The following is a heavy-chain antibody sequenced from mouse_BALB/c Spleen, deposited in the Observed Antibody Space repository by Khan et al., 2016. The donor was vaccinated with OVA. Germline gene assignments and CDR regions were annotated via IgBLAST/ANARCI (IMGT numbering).Heavy chain of an antibody. D-gene: IGHD2-10*02. CDR3: ARHGYGREDAMDY. Sequence: EVELVESGGGLVQPGGSLKLSCATSGFTFGDYYMYWFRQTPEKRLEWVAYISNGGGNTYYPDTVKGRFTISRDNAKNTLYLQMSRLRSEDTALYYCARHGYGREDAMDYWGQGTSVTVSS. V-gene: IGHV5-12*02. J-gene: IGHJ4*01. CDR1: GFTFGDYY. CDR2: ISNGGGNT.